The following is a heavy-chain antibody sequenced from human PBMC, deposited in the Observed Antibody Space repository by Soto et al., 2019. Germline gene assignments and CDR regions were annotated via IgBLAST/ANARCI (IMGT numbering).Heavy chain of an antibody. D-gene: IGHD3-22*01. V-gene: IGHV3-23*01. CDR1: GFTVSSNY. CDR2: ISGSGGST. Sequence: PGGSLRLSCAASGFTVSSNYMSWVRQAPGKGLEWVSAISGSGGSTYYADSVKGRFTISRDNSKNTLYLQMNSLRAEDTAVYYCAKDGGYAYYDSSGYYFGYWGQGTLVTVSS. CDR3: AKDGGYAYYDSSGYYFGY. J-gene: IGHJ4*02.